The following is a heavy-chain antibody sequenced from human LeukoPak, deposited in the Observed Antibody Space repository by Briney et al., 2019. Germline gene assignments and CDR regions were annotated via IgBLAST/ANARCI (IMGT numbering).Heavy chain of an antibody. CDR1: HFSISSGDY. CDR2: MYHSGDT. J-gene: IGHJ1*01. Sequence: SETLSLTCSVSHFSISSGDYWGWVRQPPGKGLEWVGTMYHSGDTAYTPSLKSRLTMSVDPSKNQFSLKLTAVTAADTAVYYCARDSKSSGYLFQHWGQGTLVTVSS. D-gene: IGHD3-22*01. V-gene: IGHV4-38-2*02. CDR3: ARDSKSSGYLFQH.